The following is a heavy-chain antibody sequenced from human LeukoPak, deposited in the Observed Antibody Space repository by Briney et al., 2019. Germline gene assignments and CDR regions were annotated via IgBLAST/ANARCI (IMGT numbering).Heavy chain of an antibody. J-gene: IGHJ4*02. CDR2: ISYDGSDK. Sequence: PGGSLRLSCAASGFTFTSYGMHWVRQAPGKGLEWVAVISYDGSDKSYADSVKGRFTISRDNSKNTLYLQMDSLRAEDTAVYYCAKCGNSGCHLIDYWGQGTLVTVSS. V-gene: IGHV3-30*18. CDR3: AKCGNSGCHLIDY. CDR1: GFTFTSYG. D-gene: IGHD5-12*01.